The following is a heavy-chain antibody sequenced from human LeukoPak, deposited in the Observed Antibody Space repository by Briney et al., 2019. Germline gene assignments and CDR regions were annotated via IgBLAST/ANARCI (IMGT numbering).Heavy chain of an antibody. V-gene: IGHV3-53*01. CDR1: GFTVSSNY. D-gene: IGHD2-21*02. J-gene: IGHJ6*02. CDR3: AGDSFAYCGGDCYPYYYGMDV. Sequence: GGSLRLSCAASGFTVSSNYMSWVRQAPGKGLEWVSVIYSGGSTYYADSVKGRFTISRDNSKNTLYLQMNSLRAEDTAVYYCAGDSFAYCGGDCYPYYYGMDVWGQGTTVTVSS. CDR2: IYSGGST.